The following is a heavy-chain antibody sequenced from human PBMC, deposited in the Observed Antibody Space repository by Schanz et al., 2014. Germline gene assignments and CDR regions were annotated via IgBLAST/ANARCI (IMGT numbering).Heavy chain of an antibody. D-gene: IGHD1-26*01. J-gene: IGHJ4*02. CDR2: ISYHGSEK. CDR3: AKEGSIYWDRSVDY. CDR1: GFSFSDYG. Sequence: QVQLVESGGSVVQPGRSLRLSCAGSGFSFSDYGMHWVRQAPGRGLEWVAVISYHGSEKYYADSVKGRFTTSRDNSKNTLYLQMNSLRPEDTAVYYCAKEGSIYWDRSVDYWGQGTLVTVSS. V-gene: IGHV3-30*18.